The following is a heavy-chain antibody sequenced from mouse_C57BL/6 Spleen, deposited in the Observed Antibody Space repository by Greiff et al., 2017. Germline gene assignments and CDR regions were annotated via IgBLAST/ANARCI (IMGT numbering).Heavy chain of an antibody. CDR2: IDPSDSYT. V-gene: IGHV1-59*01. CDR3: ASSSWFAY. D-gene: IGHD2-12*01. CDR1: GYTFTSYW. Sequence: QVQLQQPGAELVRPGTSVKLSCKASGYTFTSYWMHWVKQRPGQGLEWIGVIDPSDSYTNYNQKFKGKATLTVDTSSSTAYMQLSSLTSEDSAVYCCASSSWFAYWGQGTLVTVSA. J-gene: IGHJ3*01.